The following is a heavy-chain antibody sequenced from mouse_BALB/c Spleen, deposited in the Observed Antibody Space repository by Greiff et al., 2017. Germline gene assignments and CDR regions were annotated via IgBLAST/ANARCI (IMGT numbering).Heavy chain of an antibody. Sequence: VQLQQSGSKVVNAGASVKISCKASGYSFTGYYMHWVKQRPGQGLEWIGEINPSNGRTNYNEKFKSKATLTVDKSSSTAYMQLSSLTSEDSAVYYCAILRPFDYWGQGTTLTVSS. CDR3: AILRPFDY. J-gene: IGHJ2*01. CDR1: GYSFTGYY. D-gene: IGHD1-1*01. V-gene: IGHV1S81*02. CDR2: INPSNGRT.